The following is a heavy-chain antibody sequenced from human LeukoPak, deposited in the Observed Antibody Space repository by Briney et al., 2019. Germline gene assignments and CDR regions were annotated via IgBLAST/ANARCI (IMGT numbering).Heavy chain of an antibody. J-gene: IGHJ4*02. CDR3: ATVVAARSGWYYFDY. Sequence: GGSLRLSCVASGFTVSSNYMSWVRQAPGKGLEWVSVIYSGGSTYYADSVKGRFTISRDNSKNTLYLQMNSLRAEDTAVYYCATVVAARSGWYYFDYWGQGTLVTVSS. V-gene: IGHV3-53*05. CDR2: IYSGGST. D-gene: IGHD6-6*01. CDR1: GFTVSSNY.